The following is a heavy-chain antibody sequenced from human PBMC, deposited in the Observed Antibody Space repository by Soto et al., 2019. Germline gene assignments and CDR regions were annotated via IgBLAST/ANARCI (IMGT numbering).Heavy chain of an antibody. CDR2: IIPIFGTA. CDR3: AREDSSGYYPLYYYYGMDV. D-gene: IGHD3-22*01. J-gene: IGHJ6*02. Sequence: SVKVSCKASGGTFSSYAISWVRQAPGQGLEWMGGIIPIFGTANYAQKFQGRVTITADESTSTAYMELSSLRSEDTAVYYCAREDSSGYYPLYYYYGMDVWGQGTTVTVSS. CDR1: GGTFSSYA. V-gene: IGHV1-69*13.